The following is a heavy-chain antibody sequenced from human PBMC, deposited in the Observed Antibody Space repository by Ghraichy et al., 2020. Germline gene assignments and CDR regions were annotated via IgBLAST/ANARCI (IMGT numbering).Heavy chain of an antibody. CDR1: CGSISTYY. V-gene: IGHV4-4*07. CDR2: VHTSGST. D-gene: IGHD2/OR15-2a*01. Sequence: SQTLSLTCTVSCGSISTYYWSWIRQPAGKGLEWIGRVHTSGSTNYNPSFKSRVTMSVDTSKNQFSLKLSSVTAADTAVYYCARTFSFDHWGQGTLVTVSS. CDR3: ARTFSFDH. J-gene: IGHJ4*02.